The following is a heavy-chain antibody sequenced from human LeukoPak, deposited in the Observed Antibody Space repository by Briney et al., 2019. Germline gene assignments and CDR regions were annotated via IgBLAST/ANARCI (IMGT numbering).Heavy chain of an antibody. CDR1: GGSISSGDDY. CDR3: ARDHCSSKSCFIDY. J-gene: IGHJ4*02. D-gene: IGHD2-2*01. CDR2: IYYSGNT. V-gene: IGHV4-30-4*08. Sequence: SETLSLNCTVSGGSISSGDDYWSWIRQPPGKGLEWIGFIYYSGNTYYNPSLKSRVTISVDTSKNQFSLRLNSVTAADTAVYYCARDHCSSKSCFIDYWGQGTLVTVSS.